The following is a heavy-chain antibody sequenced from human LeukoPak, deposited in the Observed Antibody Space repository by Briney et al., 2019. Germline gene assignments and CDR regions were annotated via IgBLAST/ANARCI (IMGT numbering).Heavy chain of an antibody. J-gene: IGHJ4*02. D-gene: IGHD5-18*01. Sequence: GASVKVSCKASGYTFTSYGISWVRQAPGQGLEWMGWISAYNGNTNYAQKLQGRVTMTTDTSTGTAYMELRSLRSDDTAVYYCARDRSLAPVDTAMVLDYWGQGTLVTVSS. CDR3: ARDRSLAPVDTAMVLDY. CDR1: GYTFTSYG. CDR2: ISAYNGNT. V-gene: IGHV1-18*01.